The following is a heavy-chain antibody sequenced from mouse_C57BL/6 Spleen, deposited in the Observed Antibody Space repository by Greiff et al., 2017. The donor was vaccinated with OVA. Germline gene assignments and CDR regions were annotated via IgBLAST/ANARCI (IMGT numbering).Heavy chain of an antibody. CDR3: ARGHGSSLAWFAY. D-gene: IGHD1-1*01. Sequence: QVHVKQPGTELVKPGASVKLSCKASGYTFTSYWMHWVKQRPGQGLEWIGNINPSNGGTNYNEKFKSKATLTVDKSSSTAYMQLSSLTSEDSAVYYCARGHGSSLAWFAYWGKGTLVTVSA. CDR1: GYTFTSYW. V-gene: IGHV1-53*01. CDR2: INPSNGGT. J-gene: IGHJ3*01.